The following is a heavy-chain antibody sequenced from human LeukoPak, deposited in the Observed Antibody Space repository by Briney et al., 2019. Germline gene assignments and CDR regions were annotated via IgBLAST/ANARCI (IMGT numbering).Heavy chain of an antibody. CDR3: VVEMATAYFDY. Sequence: PGGSLRLSCAASGFTFSSYGMHWVRQAPGKGLEWVAVIWYDGSNKYYADSVKGRFTISRDNSKNTLYLQMNSLRAEGTAVYYCVVEMATAYFDYWGQGTLITVSS. D-gene: IGHD5-18*01. J-gene: IGHJ4*02. CDR2: IWYDGSNK. CDR1: GFTFSSYG. V-gene: IGHV3-33*01.